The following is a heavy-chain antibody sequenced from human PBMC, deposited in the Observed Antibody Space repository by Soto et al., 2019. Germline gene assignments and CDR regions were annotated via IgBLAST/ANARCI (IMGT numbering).Heavy chain of an antibody. CDR1: GGSLGGGGYY. J-gene: IGHJ4*02. Sequence: QVQLQESGPGLVKPSQTLSLTCSVSGGSLGGGGYYWSWIRQRPGEGLEWIGYIYYTGATFYNPSLESRLTLSVDTSQNHFSLKMTSVTVADTAVYFCAGCHGGNSGYDYWGQGTHVTVSS. D-gene: IGHD3-10*01. V-gene: IGHV4-31*03. CDR3: AGCHGGNSGYDY. CDR2: IYYTGAT.